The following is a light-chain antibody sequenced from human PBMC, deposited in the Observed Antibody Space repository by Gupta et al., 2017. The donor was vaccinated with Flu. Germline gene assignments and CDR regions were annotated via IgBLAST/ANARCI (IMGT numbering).Light chain of an antibody. Sequence: DIVMTQSPLSLPVTPGEPASTSCRSSQSLLHSNGYNYLDWYLQKPGQSPQLLIYLGSNRASGVPYRFSGSGSGTDFTLKISRVEAEDVGVYYCMQALQTPLTFGPGTKVDIK. J-gene: IGKJ3*01. CDR3: MQALQTPLT. V-gene: IGKV2-28*01. CDR1: QSLLHSNGYNY. CDR2: LGS.